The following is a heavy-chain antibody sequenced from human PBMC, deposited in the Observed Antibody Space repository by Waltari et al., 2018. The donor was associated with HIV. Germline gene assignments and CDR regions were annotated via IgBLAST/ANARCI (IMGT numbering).Heavy chain of an antibody. V-gene: IGHV4-61*02. Sequence: TCTVSGGSITSGSYYWNWIRQPAGKGLEWIGRIYTSGSINYNPSLKSRVTISGDTSKNEFSLKLSSVTAADTAVYYCARAGNSGGSWNWFDPWGQGTLVTVSS. CDR2: IYTSGSI. CDR1: GGSITSGSYY. CDR3: ARAGNSGGSWNWFDP. D-gene: IGHD2-15*01. J-gene: IGHJ5*02.